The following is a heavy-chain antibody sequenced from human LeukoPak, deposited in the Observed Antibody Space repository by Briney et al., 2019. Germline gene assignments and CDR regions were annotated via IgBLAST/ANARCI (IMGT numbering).Heavy chain of an antibody. CDR3: ARPGYSYAIDY. CDR2: IYHSGST. Sequence: PSETLSLTCTVSGGSISSGDYFWSWIRQPPGKGLEFIGYIYHSGSTYYNPSLKSRVTISVDTSKNQFSLKLSSVTAADTAVYYCARPGYSYAIDYWGQGTLVTVSS. D-gene: IGHD5-18*01. J-gene: IGHJ4*02. V-gene: IGHV4-30-2*03. CDR1: GGSISSGDYF.